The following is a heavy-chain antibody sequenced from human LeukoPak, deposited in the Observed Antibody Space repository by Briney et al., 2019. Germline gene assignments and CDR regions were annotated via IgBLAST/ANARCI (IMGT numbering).Heavy chain of an antibody. CDR1: GGSISSYY. J-gene: IGHJ3*02. CDR3: AREGGGYYDSERLDAFDI. CDR2: IYYSGST. Sequence: SETLSLTCTVSGGSISSYYWSWIRQPPGKGLEWIGYIYYSGSTNYNPSLKSRVTISVDTSKNQFSLKLSSVTAADTAVYYCAREGGGYYDSERLDAFDIWGQGTMVTVSS. D-gene: IGHD3-22*01. V-gene: IGHV4-59*01.